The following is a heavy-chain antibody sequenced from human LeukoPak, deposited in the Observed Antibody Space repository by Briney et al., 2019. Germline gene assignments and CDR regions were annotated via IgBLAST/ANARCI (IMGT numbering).Heavy chain of an antibody. Sequence: GSLRLSSAPSGFILNDVDTNSVPAAPRKGLESVSYLSPSGHYIHYADTLKGRFTVSRDAGQNALYLQLGSLTVEDTAVYFCARGNCDFAYDPWGQGGLVTVSS. J-gene: IGHJ5*02. D-gene: IGHD3-3*01. CDR3: ARGNCDFAYDP. CDR1: GFILNDVD. CDR2: LSPSGHYI. V-gene: IGHV3-21*01.